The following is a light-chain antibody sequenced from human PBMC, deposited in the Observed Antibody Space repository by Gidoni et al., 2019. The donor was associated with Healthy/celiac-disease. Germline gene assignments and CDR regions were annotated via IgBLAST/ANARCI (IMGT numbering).Light chain of an antibody. J-gene: IGKJ1*01. CDR1: QSISSY. CDR2: AAS. CDR3: QQSYSTQT. Sequence: DIQMAQSPSSLSASVGDSVTITRLASQSISSYLNWYQQKPGKATKLLIYAASSLQSGVPSRFSGSGSGTDSTLTISSLQPEDVANYYCQQSYSTQTFGQGTKVEIK. V-gene: IGKV1-39*01.